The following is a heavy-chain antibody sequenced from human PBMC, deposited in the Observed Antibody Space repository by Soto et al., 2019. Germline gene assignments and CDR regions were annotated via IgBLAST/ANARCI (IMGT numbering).Heavy chain of an antibody. CDR1: GFDFSAYT. Sequence: EVLLVESGGGLVKPGGSLRLSCAASGFDFSAYTMNWVRQAPGKGLEWVSSITSASSYIYYADSVKGRFTISRDNAKNSLFLQMNSLRAEDTAIYYCARDSSSWHYFDYWGQGTLVPVSS. CDR2: ITSASSYI. CDR3: ARDSSSWHYFDY. J-gene: IGHJ4*02. V-gene: IGHV3-21*01. D-gene: IGHD6-6*01.